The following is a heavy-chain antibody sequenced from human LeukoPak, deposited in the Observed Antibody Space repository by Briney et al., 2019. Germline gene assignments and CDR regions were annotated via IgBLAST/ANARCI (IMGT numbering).Heavy chain of an antibody. CDR3: ASGYSSSWYHQGY. V-gene: IGHV4-61*01. D-gene: IGHD6-13*01. CDR2: IYYSGST. CDR1: GGSVSSGSYY. Sequence: PSETLSLTCTVSGGSVSSGSYYWSWIRQPPGKGLEWIGYIYYSGSTNYNPSLKSRVTISVDTSKNQFSLKLSSVTAADTAVYYCASGYSSSWYHQGYWGQGTLVTVSS. J-gene: IGHJ4*02.